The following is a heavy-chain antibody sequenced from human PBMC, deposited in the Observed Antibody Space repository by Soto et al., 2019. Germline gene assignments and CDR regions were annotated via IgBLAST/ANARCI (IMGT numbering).Heavy chain of an antibody. D-gene: IGHD3-16*01. V-gene: IGHV3-9*01. CDR2: INWKSDI. CDR1: GLTFENKP. CDR3: AISQDRGGRTTFIY. J-gene: IGHJ4*02. Sequence: PGGSRRFSLASSGLTFENKPCPWFRKPPEKGLEWVSGINWKSDIGYADSVKGRFTISRDNAENSLYLQMNSLRAEDTALYYCAISQDRGGRTTFIYWGQGTQVTVSS.